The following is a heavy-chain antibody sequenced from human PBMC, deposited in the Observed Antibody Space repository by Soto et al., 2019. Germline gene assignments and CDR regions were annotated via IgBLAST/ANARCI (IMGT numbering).Heavy chain of an antibody. Sequence: EVQLVESGGGLVQPGGSLRLSCAASGFTFSTYWMSWVRQAPGKGLVRVANIKQDGSERYYVDSVKGRFTISRDNAKNSLYLQMNSLRAEDTALYYCATDSGTSDYWGQGTLVTVSS. CDR2: IKQDGSER. D-gene: IGHD1-1*01. CDR1: GFTFSTYW. J-gene: IGHJ4*02. CDR3: ATDSGTSDY. V-gene: IGHV3-7*01.